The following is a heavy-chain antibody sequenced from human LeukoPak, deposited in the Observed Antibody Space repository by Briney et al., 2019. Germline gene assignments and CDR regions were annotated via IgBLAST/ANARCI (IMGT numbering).Heavy chain of an antibody. CDR3: ARRVYYYDSSGYPNDAYDI. J-gene: IGHJ3*02. CDR1: GGSISSYY. Sequence: SETLSLTCTLSGGSISSYYWSWIRQSPGKGLEWIGYIYDSGSTNYNPSLKSRVTISQDTPRNQFFLRVNSVTAADTAAYYCARRVYYYDSSGYPNDAYDIWGQGTMVTVSS. CDR2: IYDSGST. V-gene: IGHV4-59*08. D-gene: IGHD3-22*01.